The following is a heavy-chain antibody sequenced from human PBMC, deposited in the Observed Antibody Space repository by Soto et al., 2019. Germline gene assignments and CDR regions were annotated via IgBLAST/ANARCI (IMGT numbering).Heavy chain of an antibody. V-gene: IGHV1-18*01. CDR2: ISAYNGNT. D-gene: IGHD3-22*01. CDR1: GYTFTSYG. CDR3: ARDSWSYYDSSGYSNWFDP. Sequence: ASVKVSCKASGYTFTSYGISWVRQAPGQGLEWMGWISAYNGNTNYAQKLQGRVTMTTDTSTSTAYMELRSLRSDDTAVYYCARDSWSYYDSSGYSNWFDPRGQRTLVTVSS. J-gene: IGHJ5*02.